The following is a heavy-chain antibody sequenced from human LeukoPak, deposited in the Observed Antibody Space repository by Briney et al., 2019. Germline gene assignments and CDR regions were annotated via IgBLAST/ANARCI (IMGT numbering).Heavy chain of an antibody. CDR2: ISSSSSYI. CDR3: ARMYDSSGYYFDY. CDR1: GFTFSSYS. J-gene: IGHJ4*02. D-gene: IGHD3-22*01. V-gene: IGHV3-21*01. Sequence: GGSLRLSCAASGFTFSSYSMNWVRQAPGKGLECVSSISSSSSYIYYADSVKGRFTISRDNAKNSLYLQMNSLRAEDTAVYYCARMYDSSGYYFDYWGQGTLVTVSS.